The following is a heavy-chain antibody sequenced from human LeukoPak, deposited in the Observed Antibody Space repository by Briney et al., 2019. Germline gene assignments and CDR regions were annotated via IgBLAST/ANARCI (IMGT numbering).Heavy chain of an antibody. Sequence: ASVKVSCKASGGTFSSYAISWVRQAPGQGLEWMGGIIPIFGTANYAQKFQGRVTITADESTSTAYMELSSLRSEDTAVYYCASLSGDYPLRYYYYMDVWGKGTTVTVSS. CDR3: ASLSGDYPLRYYYYMDV. CDR1: GGTFSSYA. D-gene: IGHD4-17*01. CDR2: IIPIFGTA. J-gene: IGHJ6*03. V-gene: IGHV1-69*13.